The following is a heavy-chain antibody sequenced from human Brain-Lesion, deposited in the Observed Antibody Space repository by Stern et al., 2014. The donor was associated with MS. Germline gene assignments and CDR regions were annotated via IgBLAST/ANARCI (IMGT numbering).Heavy chain of an antibody. CDR1: GFTFSNSW. D-gene: IGHD3-10*01. V-gene: IGHV3-74*02. CDR2: INRDGSTT. CDR3: TILSGPYDH. Sequence: EVQLVESGGGLVQPGGSLRLSCAASGFTFSNSWMHWVRQAPGKGLVWVSRINRDGSTTTYADSVKGRFTISIDNAKNTLYLQMSSLRAEDTAVYYCTILSGPYDHWGQGTLVTVSS. J-gene: IGHJ4*02.